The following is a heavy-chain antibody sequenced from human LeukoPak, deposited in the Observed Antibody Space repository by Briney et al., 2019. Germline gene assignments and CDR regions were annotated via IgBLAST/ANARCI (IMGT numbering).Heavy chain of an antibody. D-gene: IGHD6-6*01. CDR3: ARRYSNSSEGFDY. V-gene: IGHV1-2*02. Sequence: ASVTVSFKASGYTFTDYHMHWVRQAPGQGLEWMGWINPNGGGTNYAGKVQGRVTITSDTSISTAYMDLSRLRSDDTAVFYCARRYSNSSEGFDYWGQGTLVTVSS. CDR1: GYTFTDYH. CDR2: INPNGGGT. J-gene: IGHJ4*02.